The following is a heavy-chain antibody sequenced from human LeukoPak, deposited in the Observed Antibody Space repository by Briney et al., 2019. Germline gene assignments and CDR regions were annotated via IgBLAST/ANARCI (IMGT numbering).Heavy chain of an antibody. CDR2: INSDGSST. Sequence: GGSLRLSCAASGFTFSSYWMHWVRQAPGKGLVWVSRINSDGSSTRYADSVKGRFTISRDNAKNSLYLQMNSLRAEDTALYYCAKAAMVRVYYYYYMDVWGKGTTVTISS. CDR1: GFTFSSYW. V-gene: IGHV3-74*01. CDR3: AKAAMVRVYYYYYMDV. D-gene: IGHD3-10*01. J-gene: IGHJ6*03.